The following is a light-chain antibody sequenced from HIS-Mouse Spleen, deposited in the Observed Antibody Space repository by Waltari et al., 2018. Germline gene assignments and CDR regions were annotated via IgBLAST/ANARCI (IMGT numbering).Light chain of an antibody. CDR1: SSDVGGYNY. CDR3: CSYAGSYTFEVV. CDR2: DVS. V-gene: IGLV2-11*01. J-gene: IGLJ2*01. Sequence: QSALTQPRSVSGSPGQSVTISCTGTSSDVGGYNYVSWYQQPPGKAPKPMLYDVSKRPSGVPDRFSGSKSGNTASLTISGLQAEDEADYYCCSYAGSYTFEVVFGGGTKLTVL.